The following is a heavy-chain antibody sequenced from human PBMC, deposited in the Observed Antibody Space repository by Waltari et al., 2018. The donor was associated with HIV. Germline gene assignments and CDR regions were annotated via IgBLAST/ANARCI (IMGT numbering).Heavy chain of an antibody. CDR3: ARLGSYGSGSRPFFFDY. V-gene: IGHV5-51*03. CDR1: GYSFTSYC. Sequence: EAQLVPSGAEVKKPGESLKISCKCSGYSFTSYCIAWVRQMPGKGLEWMGIIYPGDSDTKYSPSFQGQVTISADKSITTAYLQWRSLEASDSAIYYCARLGSYGSGSRPFFFDYWGQGTLVTVSS. J-gene: IGHJ4*02. CDR2: IYPGDSDT. D-gene: IGHD3-10*01.